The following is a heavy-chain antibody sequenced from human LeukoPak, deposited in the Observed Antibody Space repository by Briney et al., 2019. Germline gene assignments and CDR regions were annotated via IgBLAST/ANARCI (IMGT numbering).Heavy chain of an antibody. D-gene: IGHD6-13*01. J-gene: IGHJ5*02. Sequence: GASVKVSCKASGGTFSSYAISWVRQAPGQGLEWMGGIIPIFGTANYAQKFQGRVTITADKSTSTAYMELSSLRSEDTAVYYCARARGRIAAAHWFDPWGQGTLVTVSS. CDR1: GGTFSSYA. V-gene: IGHV1-69*06. CDR3: ARARGRIAAAHWFDP. CDR2: IIPIFGTA.